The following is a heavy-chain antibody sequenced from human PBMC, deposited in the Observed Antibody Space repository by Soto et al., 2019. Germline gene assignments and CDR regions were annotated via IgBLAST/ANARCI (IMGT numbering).Heavy chain of an antibody. V-gene: IGHV4-59*01. CDR1: GDSIRTYF. Sequence: SETLSLTCTVSGDSIRTYFWTWIRQPPGKGLEWIGYVFNSGSTNSNPSLTSRVTILLDTSRNQISLTLSSVTAADTAVYYCARARSGYNIDALDIWGQGTMVTV. CDR2: VFNSGST. D-gene: IGHD5-12*01. CDR3: ARARSGYNIDALDI. J-gene: IGHJ3*02.